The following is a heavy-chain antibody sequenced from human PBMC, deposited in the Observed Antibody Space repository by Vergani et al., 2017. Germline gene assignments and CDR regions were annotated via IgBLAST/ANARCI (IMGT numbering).Heavy chain of an antibody. CDR2: IHHSGGL. CDR1: GDSITSGDYY. V-gene: IGHV4-30-2*03. CDR3: ARSMFLLYPHYGMDV. D-gene: IGHD2/OR15-2a*01. J-gene: IGHJ6*02. Sequence: QVPLQESGPGLLKPSQTLSLTCAVSGDSITSGDYYWTWIRQPPGKGLEWIGSIHHSGGLYYNLSLKSRVTISLDTSKNQVSLKLSSVTAADTAVYYCARSMFLLYPHYGMDVWGQGTTVTVSS.